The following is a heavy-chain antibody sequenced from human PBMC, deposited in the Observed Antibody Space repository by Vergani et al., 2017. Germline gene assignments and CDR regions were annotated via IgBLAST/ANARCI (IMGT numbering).Heavy chain of an antibody. CDR3: ARGAEDIVLMVYSFDY. CDR2: INHSGST. CDR1: GFTVSSNY. D-gene: IGHD2-8*01. J-gene: IGHJ4*02. Sequence: VQLVETGGGLIQPGGSLRLSCAASGFTVSSNYMSWVRQAPGKGLEWIGEINHSGSTNYNPSLKSRVTISVDTSKNQFSLKLSSVTAADTAVYYCARGAEDIVLMVYSFDYWGQGTLVTVSS. V-gene: IGHV4-34*01.